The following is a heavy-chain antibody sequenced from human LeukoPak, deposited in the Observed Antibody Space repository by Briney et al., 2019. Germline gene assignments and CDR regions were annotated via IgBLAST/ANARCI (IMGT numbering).Heavy chain of an antibody. CDR2: IYPGDSDT. J-gene: IGHJ3*02. D-gene: IGHD5-24*01. V-gene: IGHV5-51*01. CDR3: ARHNDGYASGSAFDI. Sequence: GESLKISCKGSGYSFTNYWIGWVRQMPGEGLEWMGIIYPGDSDTRYSPSFQGQVTISADKSISTAYLQWSSLKASDTAMYYCARHNDGYASGSAFDIWGQGTMVTVSS. CDR1: GYSFTNYW.